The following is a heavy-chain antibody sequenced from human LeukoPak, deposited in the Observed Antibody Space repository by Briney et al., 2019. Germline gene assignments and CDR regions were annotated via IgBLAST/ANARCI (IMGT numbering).Heavy chain of an antibody. J-gene: IGHJ4*02. V-gene: IGHV3-7*05. CDR3: ARWNNDWEFDY. CDR1: GFTFSDSW. CDR2: IKEDGTGQ. D-gene: IGHD1/OR15-1a*01. Sequence: GGSLRLSCAASGFTFSDSWMTWVRQAPGKGLEWVAHIKEDGTGQYYVDSVRGRFTIPRDNAKNSLSLQMNSLRAEDTAVYYCARWNNDWEFDYWGQGTLVSVSS.